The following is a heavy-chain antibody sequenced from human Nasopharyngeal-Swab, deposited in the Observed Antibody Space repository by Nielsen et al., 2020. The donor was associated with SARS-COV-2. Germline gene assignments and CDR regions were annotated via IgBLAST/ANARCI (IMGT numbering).Heavy chain of an antibody. D-gene: IGHD2-15*01. V-gene: IGHV4-39*01. J-gene: IGHJ4*02. CDR1: GGSISSSSYY. Sequence: SETPSLTCTVSGGSISSSSYYWGWIRQPPGKGLEWIGSIYYSGSTYYNPSLKSRVTISVDTSKNQFPLKLSSVTAADTAVYYCARHLRDGVVVAAPYYFDYWGQGTLVTVSS. CDR3: ARHLRDGVVVAAPYYFDY. CDR2: IYYSGST.